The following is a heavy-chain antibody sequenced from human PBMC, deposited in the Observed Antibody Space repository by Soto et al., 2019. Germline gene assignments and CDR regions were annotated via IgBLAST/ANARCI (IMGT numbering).Heavy chain of an antibody. V-gene: IGHV4-34*01. J-gene: IGHJ4*02. D-gene: IGHD3-22*01. CDR3: ARSSARGWSY. CDR1: GGSFSGYY. Sequence: SETLSLTCAVYGGSFSGYYWTWIRQPPGKGLEWIGEITHSGSTNYNPSLKSRVTISVDTSKNQFSLNLNSVTAADAAVYYCARSSARGWSYWGQGTLVTVSS. CDR2: ITHSGST.